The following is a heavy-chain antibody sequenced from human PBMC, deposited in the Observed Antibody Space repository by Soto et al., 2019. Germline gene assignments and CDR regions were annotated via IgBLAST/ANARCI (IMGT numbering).Heavy chain of an antibody. CDR2: ISSSSSYI. V-gene: IGHV3-21*01. CDR1: GFTFSSYS. J-gene: IGHJ5*02. Sequence: GGSLRLSCAASGFTFSSYSMNWVRQAPGKGLEWVSSISSSSSYIYYADSVKGRFTISRDNAKNSLYLQMNSLRAEDTAVYYCARGLLVVVPAANNWFDPWGQGTLVTVSS. CDR3: ARGLLVVVPAANNWFDP. D-gene: IGHD2-2*01.